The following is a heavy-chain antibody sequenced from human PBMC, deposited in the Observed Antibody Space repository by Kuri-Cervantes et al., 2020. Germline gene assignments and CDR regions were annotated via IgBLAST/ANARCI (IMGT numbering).Heavy chain of an antibody. Sequence: ASVKVSCEASGYTFTSYGISWVRQAPGQGLEWMGWISAYNGNTNYAQKLQGRVTMTTDTSTSTAYMELRSLRSDDTAVYYCARDRQCIAAAGFDYWGQGTLVTVSS. CDR2: ISAYNGNT. CDR3: ARDRQCIAAAGFDY. J-gene: IGHJ4*02. V-gene: IGHV1-18*01. CDR1: GYTFTSYG. D-gene: IGHD6-13*01.